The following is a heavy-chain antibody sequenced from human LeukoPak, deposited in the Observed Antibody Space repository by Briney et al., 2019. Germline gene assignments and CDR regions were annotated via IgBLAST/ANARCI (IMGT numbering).Heavy chain of an antibody. CDR1: GYTFTTYD. D-gene: IGHD3-22*01. J-gene: IGHJ4*02. CDR3: AKTYYYDSSGYYGL. Sequence: ASVKVSCKASGYTFTTYDINWVRQASGQGLEWMGWMYPNNGNTGYAQKFQGRLTITRNTSISTAYMELSSLRSEDTAVYYCAKTYYYDSSGYYGLWGQGTLVTVSS. V-gene: IGHV1-8*03. CDR2: MYPNNGNT.